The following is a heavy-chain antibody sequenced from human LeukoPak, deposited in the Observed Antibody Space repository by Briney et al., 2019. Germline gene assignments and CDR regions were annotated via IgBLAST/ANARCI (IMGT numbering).Heavy chain of an antibody. CDR3: GAQVYDYGSVPYYFDY. J-gene: IGHJ4*02. CDR1: GGSISSSSYY. Sequence: SETLSLTCTVSGGSISSSSYYWGWIRQPPGKGLEWIGSIYYSGSTYYNPSLKSRVTISVDTSKNQFSLKLSSVTAADTAVYYCGAQVYDYGSVPYYFDYWGQGMLVTVSS. CDR2: IYYSGST. V-gene: IGHV4-39*01. D-gene: IGHD3-10*01.